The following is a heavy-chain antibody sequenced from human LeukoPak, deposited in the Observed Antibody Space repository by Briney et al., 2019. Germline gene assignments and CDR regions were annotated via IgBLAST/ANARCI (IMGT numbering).Heavy chain of an antibody. CDR2: ICSGSSYI. CDR1: GFTFSSYS. CDR3: ARVHVGAIPTPRDAFDI. D-gene: IGHD1-26*01. J-gene: IGHJ3*02. V-gene: IGHV3-21*01. Sequence: PGGSLRLSCAASGFTFSSYSMNWVRQAPGKGLEWVSSICSGSSYIYYADSLKGRFTISRDNAKNSLYLQMNSLRAEDTAVYYCARVHVGAIPTPRDAFDIWGQGTMVTVSS.